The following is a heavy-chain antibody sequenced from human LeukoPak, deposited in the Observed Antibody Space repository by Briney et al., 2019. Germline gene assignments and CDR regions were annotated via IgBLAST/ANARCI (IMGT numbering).Heavy chain of an antibody. J-gene: IGHJ5*02. CDR1: GGSISSYY. D-gene: IGHD2-2*01. CDR2: IYYSGST. CDR3: ARDHLPDCSSTSCSTNWFDP. Sequence: SETLSLTCTVSGGSISSYYLSWIRQPPGKGLEWMGYIYYSGSTNYNPSLKSRVTISLDTSKNQFSLKLSSVTAADTAVYYCARDHLPDCSSTSCSTNWFDPWGQGTLVTVSS. V-gene: IGHV4-59*01.